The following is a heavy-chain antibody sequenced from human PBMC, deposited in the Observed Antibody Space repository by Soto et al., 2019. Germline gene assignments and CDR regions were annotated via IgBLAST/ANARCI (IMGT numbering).Heavy chain of an antibody. CDR1: GGSISTNSYY. J-gene: IGHJ5*02. CDR3: ARSYCISPCYAVGYFDP. Sequence: QLQLQESGPGLVKPSETLSLTCTVSGGSISTNSYYWGWIRQPPGQGLEWIGSIYYSGSTYYNPSLKSRITISVDTSKNQFSLKLTSVTAADTAVYYCARSYCISPCYAVGYFDPWGQGTLVTVSS. D-gene: IGHD2-2*01. V-gene: IGHV4-39*01. CDR2: IYYSGST.